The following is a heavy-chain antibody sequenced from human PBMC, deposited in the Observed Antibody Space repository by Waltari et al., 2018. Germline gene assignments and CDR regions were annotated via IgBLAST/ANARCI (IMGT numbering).Heavy chain of an antibody. CDR3: VKRSGGNSGFFDY. J-gene: IGHJ4*02. CDR2: ISGAGCST. D-gene: IGHD2-21*02. Sequence: EVQVLESGGGLVQPGGSLRLSCAASGFTFSNYAMSWVRQAPGKGLEWVSGISGAGCSTYYADSVRGRFTISRDNSKNTLYLQMNSLRAEDTALYSCVKRSGGNSGFFDYWGQGTLVTVSP. V-gene: IGHV3-23*01. CDR1: GFTFSNYA.